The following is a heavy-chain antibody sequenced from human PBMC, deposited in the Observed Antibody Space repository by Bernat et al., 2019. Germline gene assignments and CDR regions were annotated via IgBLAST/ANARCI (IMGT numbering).Heavy chain of an antibody. D-gene: IGHD6-13*01. Sequence: QLQLQESGPGLVKPSETLSLTCTVSGGSISSSSYYWGWIRQPPGKGLEWIGSIYYSGSTYYHPSLSSRVTISVETSTTQFSLKLSSVTAADTAVYYCATRVAANIFDYWGEGSLVNVSP. CDR3: ATRVAANIFDY. CDR2: IYYSGST. V-gene: IGHV4-39*01. J-gene: IGHJ4*02. CDR1: GGSISSSSYY.